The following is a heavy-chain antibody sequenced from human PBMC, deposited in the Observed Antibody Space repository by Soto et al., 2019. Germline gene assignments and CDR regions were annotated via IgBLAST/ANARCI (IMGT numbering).Heavy chain of an antibody. CDR1: GFSLSTSGVG. D-gene: IGHD1-26*01. J-gene: IGHJ5*02. CDR2: IYWDDDK. CDR3: AHRRRPYSGSFYGWFDP. V-gene: IGHV2-5*02. Sequence: QITLKESGPTLVKPTRTLTLTCTFSGFSLSTSGVGVGWISQPPGKALEWLALIYWDDDKRYSPSLKSRLTITKDTSKNQVVLTMTNMDPVDTATYYCAHRRRPYSGSFYGWFDPWGQGTLVTVSS.